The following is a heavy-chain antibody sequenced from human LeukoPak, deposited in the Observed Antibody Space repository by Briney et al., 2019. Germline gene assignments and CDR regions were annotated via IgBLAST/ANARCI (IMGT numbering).Heavy chain of an antibody. CDR1: GYTFTSYG. CDR3: ARSPPLTPTFYYYYYMDV. D-gene: IGHD2/OR15-2a*01. CDR2: ISAYNGNT. Sequence: ASVKVSCKASGYTFTSYGISWVRQAPGQGVEGMGWISAYNGNTNYAQKLQGRVTMTTDTSTSTAYMELRSLRSDDTAVYYCARSPPLTPTFYYYYYMDVWGKGTTVTVSS. V-gene: IGHV1-18*01. J-gene: IGHJ6*03.